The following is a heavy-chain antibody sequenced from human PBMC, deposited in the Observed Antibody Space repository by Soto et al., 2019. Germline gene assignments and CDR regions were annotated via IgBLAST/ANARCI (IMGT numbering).Heavy chain of an antibody. V-gene: IGHV3-48*01. D-gene: IGHD6-13*01. CDR1: GFTFSSYS. CDR3: ARHPERIAEIGWFDP. Sequence: EVQLVESGGGLVQPGGSLRLSCAASGFTFSSYSMNSVRQAPGKGLEWVSYISSSSSTIYYADSVKGRFTISRDTAKNSLYLQMNSLRAEDTAVYYCARHPERIAEIGWFDPWGQGTLVTVSS. J-gene: IGHJ5*02. CDR2: ISSSSSTI.